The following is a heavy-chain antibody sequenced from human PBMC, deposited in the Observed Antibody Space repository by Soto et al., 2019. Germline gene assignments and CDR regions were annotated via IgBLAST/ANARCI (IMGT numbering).Heavy chain of an antibody. CDR1: GGSFSSYY. CDR2: ISYGGST. J-gene: IGHJ6*02. D-gene: IGHD2-2*02. V-gene: IGHV4-59*01. Sequence: QVQLQESGPGLVKTSETLSLTCTVSGGSFSSYYWSWIRQPPGKGLEWIGYISYGGSTDYNPSLKRRVTISVDTSKNQFSLNLSSVTAAETAVYYCARDRIIPRHYGMDVWGQGTTVTVSS. CDR3: ARDRIIPRHYGMDV.